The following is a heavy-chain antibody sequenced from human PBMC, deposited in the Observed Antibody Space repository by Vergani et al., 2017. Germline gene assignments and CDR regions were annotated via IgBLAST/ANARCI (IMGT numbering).Heavy chain of an antibody. D-gene: IGHD1-7*01. CDR1: GASVSSGGYY. V-gene: IGHV4-61*10. Sequence: QVQLQESGPGLVKPSETLSLTCTVSGASVSSGGYYWSWIRQPAGKGLEWVGYIYYSGSTNYNASLKSRVTISVDTSKNQSSLKLSSVTAADTAVYYCARDNWNYHWFDPWGQGTLVTVSS. J-gene: IGHJ5*02. CDR3: ARDNWNYHWFDP. CDR2: IYYSGST.